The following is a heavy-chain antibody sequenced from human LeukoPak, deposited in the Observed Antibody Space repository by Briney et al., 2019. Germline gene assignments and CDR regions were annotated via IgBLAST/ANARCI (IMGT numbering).Heavy chain of an antibody. CDR3: VRNTIVGRRFDY. V-gene: IGHV4-39*01. J-gene: IGHJ4*02. D-gene: IGHD3-22*01. Sequence: SETLPLTCTVSGGSISSSSYYWGWIRQPPGKGLEWIGSIYYSGSPDYNPSLKSRVTISADTSKSQFSLKMRSVTAADTAVYYCVRNTIVGRRFDYWGQGTLVTVSS. CDR1: GGSISSSSYY. CDR2: IYYSGSP.